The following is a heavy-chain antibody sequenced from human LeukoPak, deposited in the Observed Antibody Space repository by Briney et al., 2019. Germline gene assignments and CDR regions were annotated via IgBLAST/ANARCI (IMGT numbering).Heavy chain of an antibody. D-gene: IGHD1-26*01. Sequence: SETLSLTCTVSGYSISSGFHWGWTRQPPGKGLEWIGSIYHSGTTYYNPSLKSQLTISVDTSKNQFSLKLTSVTAADTAVYYCARDEIVGASGWFDPXXXGTLVTVXS. CDR1: GYSISSGFH. V-gene: IGHV4-38-2*02. CDR2: IYHSGTT. CDR3: ARDEIVGASGWFDP. J-gene: IGHJ5*02.